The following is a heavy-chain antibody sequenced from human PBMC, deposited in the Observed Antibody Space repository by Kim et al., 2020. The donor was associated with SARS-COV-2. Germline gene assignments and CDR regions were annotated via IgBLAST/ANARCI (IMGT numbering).Heavy chain of an antibody. CDR1: GFTVSGYY. J-gene: IGHJ6*02. Sequence: GGSLRLSCAASGFTVSGYYMSWVRQAPGKGLEWVSLIYSGGSTYYAHSVKGRFTISRDNSKNTLYLQMNSLRAEDTAVYYCARDGTDNTSPNNYYDYYGMDVWGQGTTVTVS. V-gene: IGHV3-53*01. CDR2: IYSGGST. D-gene: IGHD6-13*01. CDR3: ARDGTDNTSPNNYYDYYGMDV.